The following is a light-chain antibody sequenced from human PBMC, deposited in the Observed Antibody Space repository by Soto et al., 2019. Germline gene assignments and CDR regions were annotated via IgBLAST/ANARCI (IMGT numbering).Light chain of an antibody. CDR1: QSVSSNY. J-gene: IGKJ2*01. V-gene: IGKV3-20*01. CDR3: QHSSPYT. Sequence: EIVLTQSPGTLSLSPGERATLSCRASQSVSSNYLAWYQQKPGQAPRLLIYGASSRATGIPDRFSGSGSGTDFTLTIRRLEPEDFAVYYCQHSSPYTFGQGTKLEI. CDR2: GAS.